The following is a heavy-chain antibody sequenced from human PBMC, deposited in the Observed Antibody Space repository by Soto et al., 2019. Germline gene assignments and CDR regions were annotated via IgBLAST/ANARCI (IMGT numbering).Heavy chain of an antibody. CDR2: INHSGST. CDR3: ASLYGDHVDY. CDR1: GGSFSGYY. D-gene: IGHD4-17*01. Sequence: QVQLQQWGAGLLKPSETLSLTCAVYGGSFSGYYWSWIRQPPGKGLEWIGEINHSGSTNYNPSLKSRVTISVDTSKNQFSLKLSSVTAADTAVYYCASLYGDHVDYWGQGTLVTVSS. V-gene: IGHV4-34*01. J-gene: IGHJ4*02.